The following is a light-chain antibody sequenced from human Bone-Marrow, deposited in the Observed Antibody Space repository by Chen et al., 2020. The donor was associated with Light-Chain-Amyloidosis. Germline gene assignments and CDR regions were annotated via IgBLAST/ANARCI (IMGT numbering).Light chain of an antibody. J-gene: IGKJ2*01. Sequence: EIVMTQSPATLSVSPGERATLSCRASQSVSSNLAWYQQTPGQALRLLIYGASTRATGIPARFSGSGSGTEFTLTISSLQSEDFAVYYCQQYNNWPPYTFGQGTKLEIK. CDR1: QSVSSN. CDR2: GAS. CDR3: QQYNNWPPYT. V-gene: IGKV3-15*01.